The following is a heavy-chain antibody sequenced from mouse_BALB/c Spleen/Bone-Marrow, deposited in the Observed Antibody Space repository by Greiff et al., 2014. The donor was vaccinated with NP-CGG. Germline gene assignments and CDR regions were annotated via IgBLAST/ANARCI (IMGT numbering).Heavy chain of an antibody. D-gene: IGHD3-3*01. CDR3: ARGTGYYLDY. CDR1: GDSITNAY. V-gene: IGHV3-8*02. Sequence: VHVKQSGPSLVKPSQTLSLTCSVTGDSITNAYWNWIRKFPGNKIDYMGYISYSGNTYYNPSLKSRISITRDTSKNQFYLQLNSVTTEDTATYFCARGTGYYLDYWGQGTSLTVSS. J-gene: IGHJ2*02. CDR2: ISYSGNT.